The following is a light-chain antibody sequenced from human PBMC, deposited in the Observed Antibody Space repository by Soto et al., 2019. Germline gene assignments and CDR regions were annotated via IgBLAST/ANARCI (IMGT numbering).Light chain of an antibody. J-gene: IGKJ2*01. CDR1: ESVSSN. Sequence: EIVMTQSPATLSVSPGERATLSCRASESVSSNLAWYQQKPGQAPRLLIYGASTRATGIPARFSGSGSGTEFTLPISSLQSEDVAVYYCQQYNNWPPYTFGQGTKVEI. CDR3: QQYNNWPPYT. CDR2: GAS. V-gene: IGKV3-15*01.